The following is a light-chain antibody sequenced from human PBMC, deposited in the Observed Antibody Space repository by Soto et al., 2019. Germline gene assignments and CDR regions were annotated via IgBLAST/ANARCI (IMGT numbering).Light chain of an antibody. CDR2: WAS. V-gene: IGKV4-1*01. J-gene: IGKJ2*01. CDR3: QHFFGPPFP. CDR1: QSLLANCKNPNC. Sequence: DIVMTQSPDSLAVSLGERATINCKSSQSLLANCKNPNCLAWYQHKTVKPPKMLILWASTRESGVPARFSGSGSGTDFTLPFSSLQAEDASVYSCQHFFGPPFPFGPGTKLEIK.